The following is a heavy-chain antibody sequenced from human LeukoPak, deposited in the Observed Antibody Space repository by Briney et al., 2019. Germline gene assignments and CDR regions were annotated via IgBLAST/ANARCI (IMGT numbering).Heavy chain of an antibody. J-gene: IGHJ4*02. Sequence: GGSLRLSCAASGFTFSSYAMHWVRQAPGKGLEWVAVISYDGSNKYYADSVKGRFTISRDNPKNTLYLQMNSLRAEDTAVYYCARYYYDSSGYYYPFDYWGQGTLVTVSS. CDR1: GFTFSSYA. CDR2: ISYDGSNK. CDR3: ARYYYDSSGYYYPFDY. D-gene: IGHD3-22*01. V-gene: IGHV3-30-3*01.